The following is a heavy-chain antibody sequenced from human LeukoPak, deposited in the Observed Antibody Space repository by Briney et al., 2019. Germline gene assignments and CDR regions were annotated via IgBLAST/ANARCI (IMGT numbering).Heavy chain of an antibody. CDR1: GFTFSSYW. CDR3: AKAYRPDYGENWFDP. D-gene: IGHD4-17*01. J-gene: IGHJ5*02. Sequence: PGGALRLSCAASGFTFSSYWMSWGRQAPGKGLEWVAVISYDGSNKYDADAVKHRFTIPRDNSKHTLALQINSLRAEDTALCDCAKAYRPDYGENWFDPWGQGTLVTVSS. V-gene: IGHV3-30*18. CDR2: ISYDGSNK.